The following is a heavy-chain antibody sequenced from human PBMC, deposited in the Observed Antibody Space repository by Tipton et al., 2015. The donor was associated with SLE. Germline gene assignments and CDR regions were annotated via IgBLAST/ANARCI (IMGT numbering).Heavy chain of an antibody. CDR3: SRWRMTTLDALGI. V-gene: IGHV3-30*02. CDR2: IRSDASDE. D-gene: IGHD4-11*01. Sequence: SLRLSCAASGFTFRNHAMHWVRQAPGKGLEWVAFIRSDASDESYPDSVKGRFTVSRVKSKNTLYLQMNRLRVDDTAVYYCSRWRMTTLDALGIWGQGTMVTVSS. CDR1: GFTFRNHA. J-gene: IGHJ3*02.